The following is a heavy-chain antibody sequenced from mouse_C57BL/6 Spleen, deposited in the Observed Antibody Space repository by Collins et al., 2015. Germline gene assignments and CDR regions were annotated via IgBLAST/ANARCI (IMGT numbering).Heavy chain of an antibody. D-gene: IGHD2-4*01. CDR2: IYPGNSDT. Sequence: EVQLQQSGTVLARPGASVKMSCKTSGYTFTSYWMHWVKQRPGQGLEWIGTIYPGNSDTSYNQKFKGKAKLTAVTSASTAYMELSSLTNEDSAVYYCTGVYYDYPWFAYWGQGTLVTVSA. CDR3: TGVYYDYPWFAY. CDR1: GYTFTSYW. J-gene: IGHJ3*01. V-gene: IGHV1-5*01.